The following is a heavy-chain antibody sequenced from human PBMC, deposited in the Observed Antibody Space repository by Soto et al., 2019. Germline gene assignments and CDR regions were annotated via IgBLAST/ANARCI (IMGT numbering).Heavy chain of an antibody. V-gene: IGHV4-30-2*01. D-gene: IGHD3-22*01. CDR2: IYHSGST. Sequence: SETLSLTCTVSGGSISSGDYYWSWIRQPPGKGLEWIGYIYHSGSTYYNPSLKSRVTILIDRSKNQFSLKLSSVTAADTAVYYCARDGYYDSSGYRSDFDYWGQGTLVTVSS. CDR1: GGSISSGDYY. CDR3: ARDGYYDSSGYRSDFDY. J-gene: IGHJ4*02.